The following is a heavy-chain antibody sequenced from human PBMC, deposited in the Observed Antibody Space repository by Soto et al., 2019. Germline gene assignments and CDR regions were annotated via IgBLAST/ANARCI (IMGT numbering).Heavy chain of an antibody. CDR3: ATTPYDSSGYYLGDYYYYGMDV. Sequence: GGSLRLSCAASGFTFSSYAMSWVRQAPGKGLEWVSAISGSGGSTYYADSVKGRFTISRDNSKNTLYLQMNSLRAEDTAVYYCATTPYDSSGYYLGDYYYYGMDVWGQGTTVTVSS. J-gene: IGHJ6*02. D-gene: IGHD3-22*01. CDR2: ISGSGGST. V-gene: IGHV3-23*01. CDR1: GFTFSSYA.